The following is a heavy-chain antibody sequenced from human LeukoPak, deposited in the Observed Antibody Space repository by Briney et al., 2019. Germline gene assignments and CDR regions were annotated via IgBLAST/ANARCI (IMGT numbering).Heavy chain of an antibody. CDR3: ARERAGATEGSFDI. CDR2: IYHSGTT. Sequence: SSETLSLTCAVSDGSVSSSNWWSWVRQPPGKGLEWIGEIYHSGTTNYHPSLKSRVTISVDKSKNQLSLNLNSVTAADTAVYYCARERAGATEGSFDIWGQGTMVTVSS. CDR1: DGSVSSSNW. J-gene: IGHJ3*02. D-gene: IGHD1-26*01. V-gene: IGHV4-4*02.